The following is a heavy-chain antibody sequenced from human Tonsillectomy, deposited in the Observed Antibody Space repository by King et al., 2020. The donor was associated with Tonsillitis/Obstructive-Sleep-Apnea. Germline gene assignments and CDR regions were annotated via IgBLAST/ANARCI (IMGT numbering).Heavy chain of an antibody. CDR3: AKGLYVYWSGPFDS. V-gene: IGHV3-9*01. J-gene: IGHJ4*02. D-gene: IGHD3-3*01. CDR2: ISWNSGSI. CDR1: GFTFDDYA. Sequence: VQLVESGGGLVQPGRSLRLSCAASGFTFDDYAMHWVRQAPGKGLEWVSGISWNSGSIGYADSVKGRFTISRDNAKNSLYLQMNSLRAEDTALYYCAKGLYVYWSGPFDSWGQGTLVTVSS.